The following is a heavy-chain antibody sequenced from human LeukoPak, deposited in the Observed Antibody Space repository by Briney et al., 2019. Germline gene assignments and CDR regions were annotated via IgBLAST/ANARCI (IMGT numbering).Heavy chain of an antibody. V-gene: IGHV3-7*03. D-gene: IGHD3-3*01. J-gene: IGHJ3*01. Sequence: GGYLRLSCVGSGFTFNNYWMTWVRQAPGQGLEGVANVNRDESRKNHADSVKGRFTISRDNARNSLYLQMNSLTAEDTAEYFXXXXXXXXXSGGHYFDAFDVWGQGTMVTVSS. CDR2: VNRDESRK. CDR3: XXXXXXXXSGGHYFDAFDV. CDR1: GFTFNNYW.